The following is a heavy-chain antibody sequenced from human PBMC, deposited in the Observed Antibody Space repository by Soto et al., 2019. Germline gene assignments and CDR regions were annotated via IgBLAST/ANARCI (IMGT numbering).Heavy chain of an antibody. CDR2: IYYSGST. CDR1: GGSISSGDYY. CDR3: ASIYDSSGYYYGNNWFDP. D-gene: IGHD3-22*01. J-gene: IGHJ5*02. Sequence: QVQLQESGPGLVKPSQTLSLTCTVSGGSISSGDYYWSWIRQHPGKGLEWIGYIYYSGSTYYNPSLKSRVTISVVTSKNQFSLKLSSVTAADTAVYYCASIYDSSGYYYGNNWFDPWGQGTLVTVSS. V-gene: IGHV4-31*03.